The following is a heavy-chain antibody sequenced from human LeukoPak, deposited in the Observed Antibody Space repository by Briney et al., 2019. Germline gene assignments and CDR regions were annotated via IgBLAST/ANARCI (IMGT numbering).Heavy chain of an antibody. CDR1: GFTVSSNY. V-gene: IGHV3-66*02. Sequence: GGSLRLSCAASGFTVSSNYMSWVRQAPGKGLEWVSVIYSGGSTYYADSVKGRFTISRDNSKNTLYLQMNSLRAEDTAVYYCARDREGYYGSGSYVYWGQRTLVTVSS. CDR2: IYSGGST. D-gene: IGHD3-10*01. CDR3: ARDREGYYGSGSYVY. J-gene: IGHJ4*02.